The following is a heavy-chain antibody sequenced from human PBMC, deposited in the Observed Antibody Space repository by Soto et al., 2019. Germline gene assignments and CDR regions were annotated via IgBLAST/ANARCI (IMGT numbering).Heavy chain of an antibody. CDR1: GGSISSYY. CDR3: AGIRNYYGSGSYYNREVPLDYYYYGMDV. Sequence: SETLSLTCTVSGGSISSYYWSWIRQPPGKGLEWIGYIYYSGSTNYNPTLKSRVTISVDTSRNQFSLKLSSVTAADTAVYYCAGIRNYYGSGSYYNREVPLDYYYYGMDVWGQGTTVTVSS. D-gene: IGHD3-10*01. CDR2: IYYSGST. J-gene: IGHJ6*02. V-gene: IGHV4-59*01.